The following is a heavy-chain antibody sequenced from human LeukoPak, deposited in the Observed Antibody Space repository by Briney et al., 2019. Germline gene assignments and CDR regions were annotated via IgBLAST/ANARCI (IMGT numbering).Heavy chain of an antibody. V-gene: IGHV4-4*07. CDR3: ARMGSWTDC. CDR2: IYITGST. J-gene: IGHJ4*02. Sequence: PSETLSLTCNVSGGSMRDYFWSWIRQPAGEGLEWIGRIYITGSTSYNPSLKGRVTMSVDKSKNQFSLKLNSVTAADTAVYYCARMGSWTDCWGQGTLVTVSS. CDR1: GGSMRDYF. D-gene: IGHD6-13*01.